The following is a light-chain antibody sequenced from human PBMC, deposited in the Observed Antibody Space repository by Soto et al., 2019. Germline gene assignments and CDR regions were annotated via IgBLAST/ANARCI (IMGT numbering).Light chain of an antibody. CDR1: QSVSSTF. V-gene: IGKV3-20*01. Sequence: EIVLTQSPGSLSLSPGERATLSCRASQSVSSTFFAWYQLTPGQAPRLLIYGASNRATGIPDRFSGSGSGTDFTLNISRLEPEEFAVYYCQQYASSVTFGQGTKVEIK. J-gene: IGKJ1*01. CDR3: QQYASSVT. CDR2: GAS.